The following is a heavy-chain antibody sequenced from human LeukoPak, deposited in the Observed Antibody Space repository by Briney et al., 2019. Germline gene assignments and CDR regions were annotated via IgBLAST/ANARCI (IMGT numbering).Heavy chain of an antibody. CDR2: IDSKSRTI. CDR1: GFTLDDYA. D-gene: IGHD3-9*01. CDR3: VKARNDYDILTGTSGAFDI. Sequence: GGSLRLSCVVSGFTLDDYALHWVRQVPGRGLEWVSGIDSKSRTIGYAASVKGRLSLFRDNAKNSMYLEMDRLRPDDTALYYCVKARNDYDILTGTSGAFDIWGQGAAVTVSS. J-gene: IGHJ3*02. V-gene: IGHV3-9*01.